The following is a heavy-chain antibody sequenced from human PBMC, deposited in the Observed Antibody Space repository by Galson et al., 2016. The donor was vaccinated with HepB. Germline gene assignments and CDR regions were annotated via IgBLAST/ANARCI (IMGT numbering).Heavy chain of an antibody. D-gene: IGHD3-10*01. J-gene: IGHJ4*02. V-gene: IGHV3-48*01. Sequence: SLRLSCAASGFTFSSYSMNWVRQAPGKGLEWVSYISSSSLSIYYADSVKGRFTISRDNAKNSLYLQMNSLRAEDTAVYYCARDLYPMGRGVTLLGMIGHWGQGTLVTVSS. CDR3: ARDLYPMGRGVTLLGMIGH. CDR2: ISSSSLSI. CDR1: GFTFSSYS.